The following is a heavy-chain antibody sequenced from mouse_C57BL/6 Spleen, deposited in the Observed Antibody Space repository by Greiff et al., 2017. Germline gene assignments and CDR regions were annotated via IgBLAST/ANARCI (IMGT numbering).Heavy chain of an antibody. CDR2: ISSGGSYT. Sequence: VQLKESGGDLVKPGGSLKLSCAASGFTFSSYGMSWVRQTPDKRLEWVATISSGGSYTYYPDSVKGRFPISRDNAKNTLYLQMSSLKAEDTAMYYCARHPSGSGYWYFEVWGTGATVTVSS. CDR3: ARHPSGSGYWYFEV. V-gene: IGHV5-6*01. D-gene: IGHD3-2*02. CDR1: GFTFSSYG. J-gene: IGHJ1*03.